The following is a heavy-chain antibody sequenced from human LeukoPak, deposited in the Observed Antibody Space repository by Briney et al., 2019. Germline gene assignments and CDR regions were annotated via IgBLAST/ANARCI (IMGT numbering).Heavy chain of an antibody. CDR2: INHSGST. J-gene: IGHJ4*02. CDR1: GGSFSGYY. V-gene: IGHV4-34*01. CDR3: ARGRRGNRNFDY. D-gene: IGHD4-23*01. Sequence: MTSETLSLTCAVYGGSFSGYYWSWIRQPPGKGLEWIGEINHSGSTNYNPSLKSRVTISVDTSENQFSLKLSSVTAADTAVYYCARGRRGNRNFDYWGQGTLVTVSS.